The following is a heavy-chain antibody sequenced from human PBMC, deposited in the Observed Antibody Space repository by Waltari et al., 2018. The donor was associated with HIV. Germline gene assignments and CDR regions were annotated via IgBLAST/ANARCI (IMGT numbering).Heavy chain of an antibody. Sequence: QVQLQESGPGLVKPSGTLSLTCAVSGGSISSSNWWSWVRQPPGKGLEWIGEIDHSGSTNYNPSLNRRVTISVDKSKNQFSLKLSSVTAADTAVYYCASSAWYNWNDVDDYWGQGTLVTVSS. J-gene: IGHJ4*02. CDR1: GGSISSSNW. V-gene: IGHV4-4*02. D-gene: IGHD1-20*01. CDR2: IDHSGST. CDR3: ASSAWYNWNDVDDY.